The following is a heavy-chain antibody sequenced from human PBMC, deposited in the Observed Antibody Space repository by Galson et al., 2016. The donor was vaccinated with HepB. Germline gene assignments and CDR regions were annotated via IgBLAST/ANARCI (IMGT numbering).Heavy chain of an antibody. Sequence: SLRLSCAASGFSFSSYDMHWVRQAPGKGLEWVAAMSYDGSNTYYADSVKGRFTISKDNYKNTLFLQMNSVRAEDTAVYFCARINTPGSYSYYYGMDVWGQGTTVTVAS. D-gene: IGHD1-14*01. CDR1: GFSFSSYD. CDR2: MSYDGSNT. J-gene: IGHJ6*02. CDR3: ARINTPGSYSYYYGMDV. V-gene: IGHV3-30-3*01.